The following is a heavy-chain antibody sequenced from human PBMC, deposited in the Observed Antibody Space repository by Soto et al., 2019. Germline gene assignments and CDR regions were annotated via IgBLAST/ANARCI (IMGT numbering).Heavy chain of an antibody. J-gene: IGHJ5*02. Sequence: GASVKVSCKASGYAFSNNDISWVRQSTGQGLEWMGWMNPNSGNGGYAQKFQGRVTMTRDTSTSTAYMELSSLASDDTAIYYCATMATSGTLNWFDHWGQGTLVTVSS. V-gene: IGHV1-8*01. CDR1: GYAFSNND. CDR3: ATMATSGTLNWFDH. D-gene: IGHD2-8*01. CDR2: MNPNSGNG.